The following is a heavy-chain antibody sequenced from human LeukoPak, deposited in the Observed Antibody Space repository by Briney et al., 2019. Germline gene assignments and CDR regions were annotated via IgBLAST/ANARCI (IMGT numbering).Heavy chain of an antibody. D-gene: IGHD2-21*02. Sequence: PGGSLRLSCAASGFTFSSYAMHWVRQAPGKGVEWVAVISYDGSNKYYADSVKGRITITRDNSKNTLYLQMNSLRAEDTAVYYCARAPGYCGGDCYDSYYFDYWGQGTLVTVSS. V-gene: IGHV3-30-3*01. J-gene: IGHJ4*02. CDR2: ISYDGSNK. CDR3: ARAPGYCGGDCYDSYYFDY. CDR1: GFTFSSYA.